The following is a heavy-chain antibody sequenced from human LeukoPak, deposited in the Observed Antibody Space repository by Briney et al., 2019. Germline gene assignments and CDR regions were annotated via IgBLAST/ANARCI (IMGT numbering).Heavy chain of an antibody. J-gene: IGHJ4*02. CDR1: GGSISSYY. D-gene: IGHD6-13*01. CDR3: ARGGPAAAAFDY. V-gene: IGHV4-59*01. CDR2: IYYSGST. Sequence: PSETLSLTCTLSGGSISSYYWSWIRQPPGKGLEWIGYIYYSGSTNYNPSLKSRVTISVDTSKNQFSLKLSSVTAADTAVYYCARGGPAAAAFDYWGQGTLVTVSS.